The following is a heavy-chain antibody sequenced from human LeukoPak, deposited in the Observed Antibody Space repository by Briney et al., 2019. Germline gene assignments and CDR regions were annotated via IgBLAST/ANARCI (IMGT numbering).Heavy chain of an antibody. CDR2: ISGSGGST. Sequence: GGSLLLSCAGSGFPLSSYAMSWVRQAPGKGMEWVSAISGSGGSTYYADSVKGRFTISRDNSKNTLYLQMNSLRAEDTAVYYCATGAITMVWGVIRSAFDYWGQGTLVTVSS. V-gene: IGHV3-23*01. J-gene: IGHJ4*02. CDR3: ATGAITMVWGVIRSAFDY. D-gene: IGHD3-10*01. CDR1: GFPLSSYA.